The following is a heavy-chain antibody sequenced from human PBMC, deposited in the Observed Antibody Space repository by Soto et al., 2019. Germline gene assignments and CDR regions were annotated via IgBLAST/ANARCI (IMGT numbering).Heavy chain of an antibody. CDR1: GFTFSSYA. J-gene: IGHJ1*01. CDR2: ISYDGSNK. Sequence: QVQLVESGGGVVQPGRSLRLSCAASGFTFSSYAMHWVRQAPGKGLEWVAVISYDGSNKYYADSVKGRFTISRDNSKNTLYLQMNSLRADDTAVYYCARDGSYSSAEYFQHWGQGTLGNVSS. V-gene: IGHV3-30-3*01. D-gene: IGHD1-26*01. CDR3: ARDGSYSSAEYFQH.